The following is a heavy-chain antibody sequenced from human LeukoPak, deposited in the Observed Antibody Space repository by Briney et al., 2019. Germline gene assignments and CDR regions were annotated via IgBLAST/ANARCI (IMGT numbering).Heavy chain of an antibody. Sequence: SETLSLTCTVSGGSISSGSYYWSWIRQPAGKGLEWIGRIYTSGGTNYNPSLKSRVTISVDTSKNQFSLKLTSVTATDTAMYYCARQTGSGLFTLPGGQGTLVTVSS. D-gene: IGHD3/OR15-3a*01. J-gene: IGHJ4*02. CDR1: GGSISSGSYY. CDR2: IYTSGGT. V-gene: IGHV4-61*02. CDR3: ARQTGSGLFTLP.